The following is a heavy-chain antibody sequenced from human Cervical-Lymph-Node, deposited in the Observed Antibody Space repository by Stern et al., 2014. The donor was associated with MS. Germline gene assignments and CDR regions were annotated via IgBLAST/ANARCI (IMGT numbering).Heavy chain of an antibody. CDR3: ARDPLLGVVIKWLDP. CDR1: GYTFTSYG. Sequence: QVQLVESGAEVKKPGASVKVSCKAFGYTFTSYGITWVRQAPGQGLEWMGWISAYNGNTNYAQKLQGRVTMTTDASTTTAYMELRSLRSDDTAVYYCARDPLLGVVIKWLDPWGQGTLVTVSS. D-gene: IGHD3-3*01. CDR2: ISAYNGNT. J-gene: IGHJ5*02. V-gene: IGHV1-18*01.